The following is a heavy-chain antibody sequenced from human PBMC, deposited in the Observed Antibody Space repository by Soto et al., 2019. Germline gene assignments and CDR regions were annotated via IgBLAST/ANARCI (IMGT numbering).Heavy chain of an antibody. CDR2: IYHSGST. Sequence: SETLSLTCTVSGGSVSSGSYYWSWVRQPPGKGLEWIGEIYHSGSTNYNPSLKSRVTISVDKSKNQFSLKLSSVTAADTAVYYCARDPGRRQWLVKRGWNDDRSDYWGQGTLVTVSS. D-gene: IGHD6-19*01. J-gene: IGHJ4*02. CDR1: GGSVSSGSYY. CDR3: ARDPGRRQWLVKRGWNDDRSDY. V-gene: IGHV4-39*07.